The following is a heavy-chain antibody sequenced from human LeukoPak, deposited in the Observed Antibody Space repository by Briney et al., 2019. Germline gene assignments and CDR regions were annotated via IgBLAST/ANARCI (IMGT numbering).Heavy chain of an antibody. Sequence: GGSLRLSCAASGFTVSSNYMSWVRQAPGKGLEWVSVIYSGGSTYYADSVKGRFTISRDNSKNTLYLQTNSLRAEDTAVYYCARAVVPAAEFDYWGQGTLVTVSS. CDR3: ARAVVPAAEFDY. CDR2: IYSGGST. CDR1: GFTVSSNY. D-gene: IGHD2-2*01. J-gene: IGHJ4*02. V-gene: IGHV3-66*01.